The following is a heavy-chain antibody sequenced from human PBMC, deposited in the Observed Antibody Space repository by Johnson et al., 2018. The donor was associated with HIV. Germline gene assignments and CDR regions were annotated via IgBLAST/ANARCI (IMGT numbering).Heavy chain of an antibody. CDR3: AKEQLLRAFDI. Sequence: MLLVESGGGLAQPGGSLRLSCAASGITVSSNYMSWVRQAPGKGLEWVSVIFTVGDVYYADSVKGRFTISRDNSKNTLYLQMNSLRAEDTAVYYCAKEQLLRAFDIWGQGTMVTVSS. D-gene: IGHD2-15*01. CDR2: IFTVGDV. J-gene: IGHJ3*02. V-gene: IGHV3-66*01. CDR1: GITVSSNY.